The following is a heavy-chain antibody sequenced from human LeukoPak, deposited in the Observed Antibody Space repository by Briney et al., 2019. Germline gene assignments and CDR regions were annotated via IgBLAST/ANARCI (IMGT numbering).Heavy chain of an antibody. CDR2: ISNSGSTI. V-gene: IGHV3-11*01. Sequence: GGSLRLSCAASGFTFSDYYMTWIRQAPGKGLEWISYISNSGSTIYYADSVKGRFIISRDNAKNSLYLQMNSLRAEDTAVYYCARGTYYYDSSGYYYIDYWGQGTLVTVSS. D-gene: IGHD3-22*01. J-gene: IGHJ4*02. CDR3: ARGTYYYDSSGYYYIDY. CDR1: GFTFSDYY.